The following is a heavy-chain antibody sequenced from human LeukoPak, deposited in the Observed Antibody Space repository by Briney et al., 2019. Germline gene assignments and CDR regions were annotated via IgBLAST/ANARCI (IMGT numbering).Heavy chain of an antibody. CDR3: AKGIQLDY. CDR2: ISYDGSNK. D-gene: IGHD5-18*01. J-gene: IGHJ4*02. Sequence: PGGSLRLSCAASGFTFSDYGMHWVRQAPGKGLEWVAVISYDGSNKYYADSVKGRFTISRDNSKNTLYLQMNSLRAEDTAVYYCAKGIQLDYWGQGTLVTVSS. CDR1: GFTFSDYG. V-gene: IGHV3-30*18.